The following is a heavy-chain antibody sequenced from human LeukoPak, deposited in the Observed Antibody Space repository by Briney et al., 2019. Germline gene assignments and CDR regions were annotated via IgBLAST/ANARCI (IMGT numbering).Heavy chain of an antibody. CDR2: ISGTSTYI. CDR3: AKSTRGIASRGFDF. CDR1: VSTFSSPT. D-gene: IGHD3-10*01. J-gene: IGHJ4*02. Sequence: GGSLRLSCGASVSTFSSPTMNWVRQAPGKGLEWVSSISGTSTYIYYADSVKGRFTVSRDNAQKSLYLQMNSLRAEDTAMYYCAKSTRGIASRGFDFWGQGTLVTVSS. V-gene: IGHV3-21*01.